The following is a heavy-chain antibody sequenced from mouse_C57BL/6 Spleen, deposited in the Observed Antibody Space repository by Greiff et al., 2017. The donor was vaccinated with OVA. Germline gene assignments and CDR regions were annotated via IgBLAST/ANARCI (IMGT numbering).Heavy chain of an antibody. V-gene: IGHV1-81*01. D-gene: IGHD2-4*01. CDR3: AREGDYYYDRYFDV. J-gene: IGHJ1*03. CDR2: IYPRSGNT. CDR1: GYTFTSYG. Sequence: VKLMESGAELARPGASVKLSCKASGYTFTSYGISWVKQRPGQGLEWIGEIYPRSGNTYYNEKFKGKATLTADKSSSTAYMELRSLTSEDSAVYFCAREGDYYYDRYFDVWGTGTTVTVSS.